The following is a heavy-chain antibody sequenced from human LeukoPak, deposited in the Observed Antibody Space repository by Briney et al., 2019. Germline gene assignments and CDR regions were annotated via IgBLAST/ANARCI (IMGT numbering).Heavy chain of an antibody. Sequence: ASVKVSCKASGDTFSSPAINWVRQAPGQGLEWMGGIIPIFGTANYAQKFQGRVTITADKSTSTAYMELSSLRSEDTAVYYCARVGVGYFDSSDYYRPDAFDIWGQGTMVTVSS. CDR1: GDTFSSPA. CDR2: IIPIFGTA. V-gene: IGHV1-69*06. CDR3: ARVGVGYFDSSDYYRPDAFDI. J-gene: IGHJ3*02. D-gene: IGHD3-22*01.